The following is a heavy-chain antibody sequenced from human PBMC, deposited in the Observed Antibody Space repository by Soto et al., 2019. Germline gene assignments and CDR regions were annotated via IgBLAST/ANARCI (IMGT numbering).Heavy chain of an antibody. J-gene: IGHJ4*02. CDR1: GFSFGDYW. Sequence: GGSLRLSCAASGFSFGDYWMSWVRQAPGKGLEWVAHMKKDGSEKYYVDSVKGRFSVSRDNSKNSLYLQMDSLRAEDTAVYYCAKLGSGYYTGLYFDYWGQGTLVTVSS. CDR3: AKLGSGYYTGLYFDY. CDR2: MKKDGSEK. V-gene: IGHV3-7*03. D-gene: IGHD3-3*01.